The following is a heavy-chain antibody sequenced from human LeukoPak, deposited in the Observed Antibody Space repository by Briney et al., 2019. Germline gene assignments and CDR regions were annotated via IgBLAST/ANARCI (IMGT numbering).Heavy chain of an antibody. CDR3: ARDPEPTNYYYDSSGPNWFDP. D-gene: IGHD3-22*01. J-gene: IGHJ5*02. Sequence: PGGSLRLSCAASGFTFSSYWMSWVRQAPGKGLEWVANIKQDGSEKYYVDSVKGRFTISRDNAKNSLYLQMNSLRAEDTAVYYCARDPEPTNYYYDSSGPNWFDPWGQGTLVTVSS. V-gene: IGHV3-7*01. CDR2: IKQDGSEK. CDR1: GFTFSSYW.